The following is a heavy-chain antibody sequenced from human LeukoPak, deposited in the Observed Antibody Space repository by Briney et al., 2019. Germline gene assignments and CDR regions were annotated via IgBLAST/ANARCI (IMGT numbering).Heavy chain of an antibody. D-gene: IGHD6-19*01. CDR1: GGSISSSTHY. CDR2: IYYSGST. J-gene: IGHJ2*01. Sequence: SETLSLTCTVSGGSISSSTHYWGWIRQPPGKGLEWSGSIYYSGSTYYNPSLKSRVTISVDTSKNQFSLRLSSVTAADTAVYYCARDSSSSGWYPHWYFDLWGRGTLVTVSS. V-gene: IGHV4-39*07. CDR3: ARDSSSSGWYPHWYFDL.